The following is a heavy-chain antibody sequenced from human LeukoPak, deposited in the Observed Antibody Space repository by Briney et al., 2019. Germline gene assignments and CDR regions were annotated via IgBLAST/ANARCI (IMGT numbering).Heavy chain of an antibody. D-gene: IGHD1-26*01. CDR1: GFTFSSYA. V-gene: IGHV3-30*02. J-gene: IGHJ3*02. CDR2: IRYDGSDK. CDR3: ARGGSYLSAFDI. Sequence: GGSLRLSCAASGFTFSSYAMHWVRQAPGKGLEWVAFIRYDGSDKYYADSVKGRFTISRDNFKSTLYLQMNSLRAEDTAVYYCARGGSYLSAFDIWGQGTMVTVSS.